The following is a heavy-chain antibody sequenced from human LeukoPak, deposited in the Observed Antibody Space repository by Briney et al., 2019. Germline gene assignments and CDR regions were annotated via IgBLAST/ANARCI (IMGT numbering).Heavy chain of an antibody. D-gene: IGHD5-12*01. CDR2: INHSGST. CDR3: ARGRGYSGYHERGCWFDP. Sequence: SETLSLTCAVYGGSFSGYYGSWIRQPPGKGLEWIGEINHSGSTNYNPSLKSRVTISVDTSKNQFSLKLSSVTAADTAVYYCARGRGYSGYHERGCWFDPWGQGTLVTVSS. V-gene: IGHV4-34*01. CDR1: GGSFSGYY. J-gene: IGHJ5*02.